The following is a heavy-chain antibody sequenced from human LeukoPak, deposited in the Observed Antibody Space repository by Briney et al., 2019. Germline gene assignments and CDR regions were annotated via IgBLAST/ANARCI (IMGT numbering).Heavy chain of an antibody. V-gene: IGHV4-59*12. CDR1: GGSISSYY. CDR2: IYSSGST. D-gene: IGHD4-11*01. CDR3: ARVGGFGTVTSDY. Sequence: SETLSLTCSVSGGSISSYYWTWIRQPPGKGLEWVGHIYSSGSTNYSPSLQSRVTILLDTSENQFSLKLSSVTAADTAVYYCARVGGFGTVTSDYWGQGTLVTVSS. J-gene: IGHJ4*02.